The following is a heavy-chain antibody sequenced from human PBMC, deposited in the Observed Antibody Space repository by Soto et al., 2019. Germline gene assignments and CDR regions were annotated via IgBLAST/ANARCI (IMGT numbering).Heavy chain of an antibody. J-gene: IGHJ6*02. CDR1: GYTFTGYY. CDR3: ATGLVAAGTIYYYYGMDV. CDR2: INPNSGGT. Sequence: ASVKVSCKASGYTFTGYYMHWVRQAPGQGLEWMGWINPNSGGTNYAQKFQGWVTMTRDTSISTAYMELSRLRSDDTAVYYCATGLVAAGTIYYYYGMDVWGQGTTVTVSS. D-gene: IGHD6-13*01. V-gene: IGHV1-2*04.